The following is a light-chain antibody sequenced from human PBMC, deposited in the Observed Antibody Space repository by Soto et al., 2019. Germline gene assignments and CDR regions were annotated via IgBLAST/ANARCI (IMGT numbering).Light chain of an antibody. CDR2: DVS. CDR3: SSYTSSSTLV. Sequence: QSVLTQPASVSGSPGQSITISCTGSSSDVGVYNYVSWYQQHPGKAPKLMIYDVSHRPSGVSNRFSGSKSGNTASLTISGLQAEDEADYYCSSYTSSSTLVFGGGTKLTVL. CDR1: SSDVGVYNY. J-gene: IGLJ2*01. V-gene: IGLV2-14*01.